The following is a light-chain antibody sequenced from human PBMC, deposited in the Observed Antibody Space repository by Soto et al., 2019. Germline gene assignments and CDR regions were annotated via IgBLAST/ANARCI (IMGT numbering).Light chain of an antibody. Sequence: IVLTQSPGTLSVSPGERATLSCRARQRLXNDFAWFQQKPGQAPRFRXDAASTSARGSPASFSGSGSGTEFTRTISSRHSDDSDSYYCQQYNNGPLTFGEGTKVDIK. CDR3: QQYNNGPLT. CDR2: AAS. CDR1: QRLXND. V-gene: IGKV3-15*01. J-gene: IGKJ1*01.